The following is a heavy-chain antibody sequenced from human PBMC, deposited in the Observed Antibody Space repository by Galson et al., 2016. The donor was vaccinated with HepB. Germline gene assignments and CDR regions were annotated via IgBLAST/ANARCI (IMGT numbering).Heavy chain of an antibody. CDR1: GESFSGSF. CDR2: IDHSGNS. CDR3: AREWGLIEDSARNSAAVTVDED. Sequence: ETLSLTCGVYGESFSGSFWTWIRQSPGKGLEWIGEIDHSGNSIYNPSLKSRVTISLDTSKNHFSLRLNSVTAADTAVYYCAREWGLIEDSARNSAAVTVDEDWGRGTLVTVSS. D-gene: IGHD5-18*01. J-gene: IGHJ4*02. V-gene: IGHV4-34*01.